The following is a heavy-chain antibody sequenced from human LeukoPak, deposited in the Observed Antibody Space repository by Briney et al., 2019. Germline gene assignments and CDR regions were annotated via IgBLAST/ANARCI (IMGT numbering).Heavy chain of an antibody. D-gene: IGHD6-19*01. J-gene: IGHJ4*02. CDR1: GFTFSYYS. Sequence: GGSLRLSCAASGFTFSYYSMNWVRQAPGKGLEWVSSITSSGTYVYYADSVKGRFTISRDNSKNTLYLQMNSLRAEDTAVYYCAKGRLAVAAFSDYWGQGTLVTVSS. V-gene: IGHV3-21*04. CDR2: ITSSGTYV. CDR3: AKGRLAVAAFSDY.